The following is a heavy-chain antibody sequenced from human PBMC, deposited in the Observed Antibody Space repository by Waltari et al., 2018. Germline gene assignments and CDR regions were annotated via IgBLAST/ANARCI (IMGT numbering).Heavy chain of an antibody. CDR1: GYPFTSHG. CDR2: ISAYNGNT. Sequence: QVQLVQSGAEVKKPGASVNVSCKASGYPFTSHGIRWVGQAPGQGLEWMGWISAYNGNTNYAQKLQGRVTMTTDTSTSTAYMELRSLRSDDTAVYYCARGANGRGLAEFDYWGQGTLVTVSS. CDR3: ARGANGRGLAEFDY. V-gene: IGHV1-18*01. D-gene: IGHD6-6*01. J-gene: IGHJ4*02.